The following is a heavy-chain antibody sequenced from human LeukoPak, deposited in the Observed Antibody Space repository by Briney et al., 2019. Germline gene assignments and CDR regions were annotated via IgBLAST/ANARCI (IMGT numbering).Heavy chain of an antibody. D-gene: IGHD3-9*01. Sequence: GSVTVSCKASGYTFTGYYMHWVRQAPGQGLEWMGWINPNSGATNYAQKFQGRVTMTRDTSISTAYMELSRLRSDDTAVYYCARDREGYYDILTGYYGVGAFDIRGQGTMVTVSS. J-gene: IGHJ3*02. CDR1: GYTFTGYY. CDR2: INPNSGAT. CDR3: ARDREGYYDILTGYYGVGAFDI. V-gene: IGHV1-2*02.